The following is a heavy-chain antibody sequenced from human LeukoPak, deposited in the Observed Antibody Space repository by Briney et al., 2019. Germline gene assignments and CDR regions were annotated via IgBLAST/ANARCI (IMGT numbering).Heavy chain of an antibody. CDR3: AKEGRRYYYDSRRRPVDY. CDR2: IRYDGSNK. D-gene: IGHD3-10*01. V-gene: IGHV3-30*02. CDR1: GFTFSSYG. Sequence: GGSLRLSCAASGFTFSSYGMHWVRQAPGKGLEWVAFIRYDGSNKYYADSVKGRLTISRDNSKNTLYLQMNSLRAEDTAVYYCAKEGRRYYYDSRRRPVDYWGQGTLVTVSS. J-gene: IGHJ4*02.